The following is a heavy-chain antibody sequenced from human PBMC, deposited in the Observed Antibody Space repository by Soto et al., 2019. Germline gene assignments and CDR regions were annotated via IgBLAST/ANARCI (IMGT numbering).Heavy chain of an antibody. CDR2: IYPGDHET. V-gene: IGHV5-51*01. CDR3: ARSPRSSPYFDY. Sequence: RGESLKISCQRSGYTFSNFWIGWVRQLPGKGLEWMGIIYPGDHETRYSPSFHGKVTISADKSINTAYLQWNSLEASDTAFYFCARSPRSSPYFDYWGQGALVTASS. J-gene: IGHJ4*02. D-gene: IGHD6-13*01. CDR1: GYTFSNFW.